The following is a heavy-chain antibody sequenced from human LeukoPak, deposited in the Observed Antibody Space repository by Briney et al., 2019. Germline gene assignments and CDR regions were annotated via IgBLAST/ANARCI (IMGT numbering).Heavy chain of an antibody. CDR1: GGSFSGYY. V-gene: IGHV4-34*01. Sequence: SETLSLTCAVYGGSFSGYYWSWIRQPPGKGLEWIGEINHSGSTNYNPSLKSRVTISVDTSKNQFSLKLSSVTAADTAVYYCARGGLLLWFGELDYWGQGTLVTVSS. CDR2: INHSGST. CDR3: ARGGLLLWFGELDY. D-gene: IGHD3-10*01. J-gene: IGHJ4*02.